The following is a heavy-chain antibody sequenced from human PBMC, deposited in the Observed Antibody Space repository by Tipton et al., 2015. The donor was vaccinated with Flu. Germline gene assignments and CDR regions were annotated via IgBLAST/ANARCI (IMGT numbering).Heavy chain of an antibody. V-gene: IGHV4-61*02. J-gene: IGHJ4*02. D-gene: IGHD3-10*01. CDR1: GGSISSGSSY. Sequence: TLSLTCTVSGGSISSGSSYWNWIRQPAGKGLEWIGLIYTSGSTNYNPSLKSRLTISVDTSRNQFSLTLTSVTAADTAVYYCARGSGSGTYVVFDYWGQGTLVTVSS. CDR2: IYTSGST. CDR3: ARGSGSGTYVVFDY.